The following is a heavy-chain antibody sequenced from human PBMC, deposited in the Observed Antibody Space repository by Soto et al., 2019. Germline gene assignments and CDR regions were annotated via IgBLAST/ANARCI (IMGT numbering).Heavy chain of an antibody. J-gene: IGHJ5*02. V-gene: IGHV1-69*12. CDR1: GGTFGNSA. Sequence: QVQLVQSGAEVKKPGSSVNVSCKTSGGTFGNSAVTWVRQAPGQGLEWLGGVVPMFGTANYAQKFQGRDTLTADETTITAYMDLSSLKTDVTAVYYCARDGDPQSAFWSGPLGGGRFAPWGQGTLVTVSS. CDR2: VVPMFGTA. CDR3: ARDGDPQSAFWSGPLGGGRFAP. D-gene: IGHD3-3*01.